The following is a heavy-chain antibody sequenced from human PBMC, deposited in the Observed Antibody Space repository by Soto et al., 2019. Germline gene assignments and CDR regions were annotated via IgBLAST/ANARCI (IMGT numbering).Heavy chain of an antibody. Sequence: GGSLRLSCAASGFTFSSYGMHWVRQAPGKGLEWVAVIWYDGSNKYYADSVKGRFTISRDNSKNTLYLQMNSLRAEDTAVYYCARDPYCSGGSCYFYYYYMDVWGKGPRSPSP. CDR3: ARDPYCSGGSCYFYYYYMDV. CDR2: IWYDGSNK. J-gene: IGHJ6*03. D-gene: IGHD2-15*01. V-gene: IGHV3-33*01. CDR1: GFTFSSYG.